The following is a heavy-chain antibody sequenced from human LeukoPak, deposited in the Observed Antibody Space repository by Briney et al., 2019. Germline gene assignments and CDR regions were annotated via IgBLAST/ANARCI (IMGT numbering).Heavy chain of an antibody. CDR1: GFTFSSSW. CDR3: AREKGSGSYFDY. J-gene: IGHJ4*02. D-gene: IGHD3-10*01. V-gene: IGHV3-53*01. CDR2: IYSGGST. Sequence: GGSLRLSCAASGFTFSSSWMYWVRQAPGKGLVWVSVIYSGGSTYYADSVKGRFTISRDNSKNTLYLQMNSLRAEDTAVYYCAREKGSGSYFDYWGQGTLVTVSS.